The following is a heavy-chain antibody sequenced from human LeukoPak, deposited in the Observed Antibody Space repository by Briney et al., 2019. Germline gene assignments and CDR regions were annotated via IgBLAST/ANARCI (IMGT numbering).Heavy chain of an antibody. J-gene: IGHJ4*02. CDR2: ISSNGGSK. V-gene: IGHV3-64*01. CDR1: GFTFSSYA. Sequence: PGGSLRLSCAASGFTFSSYAMHWVRQAPGKGLEYVSAISSNGGSKYYANSVKGRFTTSRDNSKNTLHLQMGSLRAEDIAVYYCARDRYSSSWYDYWGQGTPVTVSS. CDR3: ARDRYSSSWYDY. D-gene: IGHD6-13*01.